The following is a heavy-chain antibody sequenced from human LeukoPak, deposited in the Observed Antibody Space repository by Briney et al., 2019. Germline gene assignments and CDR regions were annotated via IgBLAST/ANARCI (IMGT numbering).Heavy chain of an antibody. D-gene: IGHD3-22*01. CDR1: GYTLTELS. J-gene: IGHJ4*02. V-gene: IGHV1-24*01. Sequence: ASVKVSCKVSGYTLTELSMHWVRQAPGKGLEWMGGFDPEDGETIYAQKFQGRVTMTEDTSTDTAYMELSRLRSDDTAVYYCARGNQLRYYYDSSGYGNFDYWGQGTLVTVSS. CDR2: FDPEDGET. CDR3: ARGNQLRYYYDSSGYGNFDY.